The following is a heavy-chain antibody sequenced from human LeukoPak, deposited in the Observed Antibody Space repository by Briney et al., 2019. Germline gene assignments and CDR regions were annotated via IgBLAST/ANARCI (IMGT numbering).Heavy chain of an antibody. CDR2: IYPGDSDT. CDR1: GYSFGNYW. Sequence: GEFLKISCKGSGYSFGNYWIGWVRQMPGKGLEWMGLIYPGDSDTRYSPSFQGQVTISADKSISTAYLQWSSLKASDTAMYYCAIRYSGSYNDYWGQGTLVTVSS. CDR3: AIRYSGSYNDY. J-gene: IGHJ4*02. V-gene: IGHV5-51*01. D-gene: IGHD1-26*01.